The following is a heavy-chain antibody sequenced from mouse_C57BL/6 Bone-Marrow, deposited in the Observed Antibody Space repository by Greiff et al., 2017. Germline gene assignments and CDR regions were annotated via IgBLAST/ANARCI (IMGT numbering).Heavy chain of an antibody. CDR2: ISSGGDYI. V-gene: IGHV5-9-1*02. J-gene: IGHJ4*01. CDR1: GFTFSSYA. CDR3: TREGWLLRNYAMDY. Sequence: EVKLMESGEGLVKPGGSLKLSCAASGFTFSSYAMSWVRQTPEKRLEWVAYISSGGDYIYYADTVKGRFTISRDNARHTLYLQMSSLKSEDTAMYYCTREGWLLRNYAMDYWGQGTSVTVSS. D-gene: IGHD2-3*01.